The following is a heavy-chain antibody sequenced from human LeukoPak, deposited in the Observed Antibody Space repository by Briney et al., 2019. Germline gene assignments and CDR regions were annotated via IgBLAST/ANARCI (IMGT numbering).Heavy chain of an antibody. J-gene: IGHJ4*02. CDR3: ARDSPGYLAYDS. V-gene: IGHV3-7*04. D-gene: IGHD1-1*01. CDR1: GFTFSTYW. Sequence: GGSLRLSCAASGFTFSTYWMTWVRQAPGKGPEWVADIKEDGSATYYVDSVKGRFTISRDSAKKSLYLQMNSLRAEDTAVYYCARDSPGYLAYDSWGQGTLVTVSS. CDR2: IKEDGSAT.